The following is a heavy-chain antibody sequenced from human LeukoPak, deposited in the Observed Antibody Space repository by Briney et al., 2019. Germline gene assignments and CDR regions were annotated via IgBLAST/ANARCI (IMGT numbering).Heavy chain of an antibody. CDR1: GFTFSSYA. Sequence: GASLRLSCAASGFTFSSYAMSWVRQAPGKGLEWVSAISGSGGSTYYADSVKGRFTISRDNSKNTLYLQMNSLRAEDTAVYYCVRRDILTEVFDYWGQGTLVTVSS. CDR3: VRRDILTEVFDY. D-gene: IGHD3-9*01. J-gene: IGHJ4*02. V-gene: IGHV3-23*01. CDR2: ISGSGGST.